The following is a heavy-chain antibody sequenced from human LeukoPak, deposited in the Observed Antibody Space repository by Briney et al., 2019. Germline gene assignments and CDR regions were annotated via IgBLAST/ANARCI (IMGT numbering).Heavy chain of an antibody. CDR1: GGSFSGYY. CDR2: INHSGST. CDR3: ARGSSGWYGGKYFQH. D-gene: IGHD6-19*01. J-gene: IGHJ1*01. V-gene: IGHV4-34*01. Sequence: PSETLSRTCAVYGGSFSGYYWSWIRQPPGKGLEWIGEINHSGSTNYNPSLKSRVTISVDTSKNQFSLKLSSVTAADTAVYCCARGSSGWYGGKYFQHWGQGTLVTVSS.